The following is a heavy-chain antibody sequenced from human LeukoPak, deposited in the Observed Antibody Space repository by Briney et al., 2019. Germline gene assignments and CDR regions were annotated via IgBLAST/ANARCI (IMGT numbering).Heavy chain of an antibody. CDR2: INPTSGDS. J-gene: IGHJ3*02. Sequence: ASVKVSCKASGYTFTGYYIHWVRQAPGRGLEWMGWINPTSGDSNYAQKFQGRVTMTRDTSITTAYMELSSLRSDDTAVYYCARDLNPRAAAGTPHAFDIWGQGTMVTVSS. V-gene: IGHV1-2*02. CDR1: GYTFTGYY. D-gene: IGHD6-13*01. CDR3: ARDLNPRAAAGTPHAFDI.